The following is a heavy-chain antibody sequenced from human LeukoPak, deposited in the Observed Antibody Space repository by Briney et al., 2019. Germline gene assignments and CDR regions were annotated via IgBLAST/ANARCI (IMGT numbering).Heavy chain of an antibody. D-gene: IGHD3-22*01. Sequence: ASVKVSCKVSGYTLTELSMHWVRQAPGKGLEWMGGFDPEDGETIYAQKFQGRVTMTEDTSTDTAYMELSSLRSEDTDVYYCATVGYDSSGYYWDYWGQGPLVTVSS. J-gene: IGHJ4*02. CDR2: FDPEDGET. V-gene: IGHV1-24*01. CDR1: GYTLTELS. CDR3: ATVGYDSSGYYWDY.